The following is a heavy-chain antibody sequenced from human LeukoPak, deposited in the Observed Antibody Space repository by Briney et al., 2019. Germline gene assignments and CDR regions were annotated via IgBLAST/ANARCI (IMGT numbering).Heavy chain of an antibody. CDR1: GFTFSSYA. V-gene: IGHV3-23*01. CDR2: INDNGGST. Sequence: PGGSLRLSCAASGFTFSSYAMSWVRQAPGKGLEWVSGINDNGGSTLYADSVKGRFTLSRDNSKGTLYLQVNSLRADDTAIYFCAKHSGGTCNSAINSWGQGTLVTVSS. CDR3: AKHSGGTCNSAINS. D-gene: IGHD2-15*01. J-gene: IGHJ4*02.